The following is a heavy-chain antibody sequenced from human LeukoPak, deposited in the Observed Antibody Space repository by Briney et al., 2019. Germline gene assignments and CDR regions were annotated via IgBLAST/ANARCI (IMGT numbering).Heavy chain of an antibody. CDR1: GFTFSSDG. J-gene: IGHJ3*01. V-gene: IGHV3-23*01. D-gene: IGHD5-24*01. Sequence: PGGSLRLSCAASGFTFSSDGMSWVRQAPGKGLEWLSSISASGGGTVYADSVKGRVTISRDNSKNTLSLQMNSLRVEDTAIYYCAKDIQLSTWGLGTVVTVSS. CDR3: AKDIQLST. CDR2: ISASGGGT.